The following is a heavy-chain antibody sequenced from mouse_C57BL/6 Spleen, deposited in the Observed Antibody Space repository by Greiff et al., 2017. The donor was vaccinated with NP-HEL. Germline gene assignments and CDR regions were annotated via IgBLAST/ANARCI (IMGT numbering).Heavy chain of an antibody. CDR3: ASYLYYYGSSDYFDY. Sequence: VKLQQSGAELARPGASVKLSCKASGYTFTSYGISWVKQRTGQGLEWIGEIYPRSGNTYYNEKFKGKATLTADKSSSTAYMELRSLASEDSAVYFCASYLYYYGSSDYFDYWGQGTTLTVSS. V-gene: IGHV1-81*01. CDR2: IYPRSGNT. CDR1: GYTFTSYG. D-gene: IGHD1-1*01. J-gene: IGHJ2*01.